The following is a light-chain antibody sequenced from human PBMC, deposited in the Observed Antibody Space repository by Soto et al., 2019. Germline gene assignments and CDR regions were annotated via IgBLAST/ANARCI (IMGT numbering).Light chain of an antibody. CDR3: SSYTSSSTFYV. Sequence: QSVLTQPASVSGSPGQSITISCTGTSSDVGGYNYVSWYQQHPGKAPKLMIYGFNKRPSRVSNSFPGSKAGNTASLTISGLQAEDEADYYCSSYTSSSTFYVFGTGTKVTVL. CDR1: SSDVGGYNY. V-gene: IGLV2-14*01. J-gene: IGLJ1*01. CDR2: GFN.